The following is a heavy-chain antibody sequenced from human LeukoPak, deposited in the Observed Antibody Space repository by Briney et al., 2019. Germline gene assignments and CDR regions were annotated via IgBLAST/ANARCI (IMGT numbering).Heavy chain of an antibody. D-gene: IGHD6-13*01. CDR2: INPNSGGT. CDR1: GYTFTGYY. CDR3: ARVPLEGSTFLLDY. J-gene: IGHJ4*02. V-gene: IGHV1-2*02. Sequence: ASVKVSCKASGYTFTGYYMHWVRQAPGQGLEWMGWINPNSGGTNYAQKFQGRVTMTRDTSISTAYMELSRLRSDDTAVYYCARVPLEGSTFLLDYWGQGTLVTVSS.